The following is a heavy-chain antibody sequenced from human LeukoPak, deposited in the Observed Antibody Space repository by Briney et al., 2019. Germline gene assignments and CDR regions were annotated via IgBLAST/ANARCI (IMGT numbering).Heavy chain of an antibody. CDR3: ARVGWEWLRLSYYYYYMDV. D-gene: IGHD5-12*01. V-gene: IGHV3-21*01. J-gene: IGHJ6*03. Sequence: PGGSLRLSCAASGFTFSSYSMNWVRQAPGKGLEWVSSISSSSSYIYYADSVKGRFTISRDNAKNSLYLQMNSLRAEDTAVYYCARVGWEWLRLSYYYYYMDVWGKGTTVTISS. CDR1: GFTFSSYS. CDR2: ISSSSSYI.